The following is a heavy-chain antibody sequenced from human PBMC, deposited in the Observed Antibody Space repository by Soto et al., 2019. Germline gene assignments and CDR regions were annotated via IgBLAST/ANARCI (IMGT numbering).Heavy chain of an antibody. CDR1: GLTFKNYA. CDR3: AKGEADLGYYVMEV. Sequence: GGALRLSCAASGLTFKNYAMSWIRQAPGKGLEWVSTITGSGGSTYYAGSVKGRFTISRDNSKNTLYLQMNTLTGEDRAVYYCAKGEADLGYYVMEVWGQGTTVTVSS. V-gene: IGHV3-23*01. D-gene: IGHD6-19*01. J-gene: IGHJ6*02. CDR2: ITGSGGST.